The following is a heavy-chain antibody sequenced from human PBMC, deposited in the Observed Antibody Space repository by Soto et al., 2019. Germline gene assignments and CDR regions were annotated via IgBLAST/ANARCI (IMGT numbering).Heavy chain of an antibody. V-gene: IGHV3-23*01. D-gene: IGHD2-15*01. Sequence: GGSLRLSCAASGFTFSSYAMSWVRQAPGKGLEWVSAISGSGGSTYYADSVKGRFTISRDNSKNTLYLQMNSLRAEDTAVYYCAKDHIVVVVAASDYWGQGTLVTVSS. CDR2: ISGSGGST. J-gene: IGHJ4*02. CDR3: AKDHIVVVVAASDY. CDR1: GFTFSSYA.